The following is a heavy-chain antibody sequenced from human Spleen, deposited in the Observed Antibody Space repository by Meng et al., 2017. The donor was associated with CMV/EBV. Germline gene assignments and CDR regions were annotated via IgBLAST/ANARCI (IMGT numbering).Heavy chain of an antibody. D-gene: IGHD6-19*01. Sequence: KASGYTFIAYYIHWVRQAPGQGLEWIGWMNPNSGGTNYAQKFQGRVSMTRDAPVSTAYMQLTRLTPDDTAVYYCARGLGYANSWYRTWGQGTLVTVSS. CDR1: GYTFIAYY. V-gene: IGHV1-2*02. CDR2: MNPNSGGT. J-gene: IGHJ5*02. CDR3: ARGLGYANSWYRT.